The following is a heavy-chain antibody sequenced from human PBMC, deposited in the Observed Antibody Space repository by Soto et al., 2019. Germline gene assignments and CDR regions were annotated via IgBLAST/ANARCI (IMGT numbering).Heavy chain of an antibody. Sequence: GGSLRLSCAASGFTVSSNYMSWVRQAPGKGLEWVSVIYSGGSTYYADSVKGRFTISRDNSKNTLYLQMNSLRAEDTAVYYCARDWACSSTSCYPTSWAFDIWGQGTMVTVSS. D-gene: IGHD2-2*01. J-gene: IGHJ3*02. CDR2: IYSGGST. CDR1: GFTVSSNY. CDR3: ARDWACSSTSCYPTSWAFDI. V-gene: IGHV3-66*01.